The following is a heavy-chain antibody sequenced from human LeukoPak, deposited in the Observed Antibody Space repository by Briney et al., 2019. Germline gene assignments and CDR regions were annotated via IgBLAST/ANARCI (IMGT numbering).Heavy chain of an antibody. V-gene: IGHV4-38-2*01. CDR2: IHHSRIT. J-gene: IGHJ3*02. Sequence: SETLSLTCAVSGSSITSVYYWGWIRQPPGKGLEWIGSIHHSRITYYRPSLKGRVTISVDTSKNQFSLKMRSVTAADTAIYYCARPLYYSSTSCSDAFDIWGQGTLVTVSS. CDR3: ARPLYYSSTSCSDAFDI. CDR1: GSSITSVYY. D-gene: IGHD2-2*01.